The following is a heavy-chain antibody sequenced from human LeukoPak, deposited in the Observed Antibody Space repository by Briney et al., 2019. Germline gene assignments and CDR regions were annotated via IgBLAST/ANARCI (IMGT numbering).Heavy chain of an antibody. CDR1: GYSSISYW. D-gene: IGHD1-7*01. CDR3: AVKTGTTPYYYGMDV. Sequence: GESLKISCKGSGYSSISYWIGWVGQLPGKGLEWMGSIYPGESATRYSPSFQGQVTISADKSISTAYLQWSRLKASDTAMYYCAVKTGTTPYYYGMDVWGQGTTVTVSS. V-gene: IGHV5-51*01. J-gene: IGHJ6*02. CDR2: IYPGESAT.